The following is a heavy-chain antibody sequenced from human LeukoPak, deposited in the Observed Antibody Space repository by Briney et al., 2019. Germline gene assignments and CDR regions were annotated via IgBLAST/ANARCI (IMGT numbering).Heavy chain of an antibody. CDR1: GYSISSGYY. J-gene: IGHJ4*02. V-gene: IGHV4-38-2*01. CDR3: ARVWESSGWYSFLR. CDR2: IYHSGST. Sequence: PSETLSLTCAVSGYSISSGYYWGWIRQPPGKGLEWIGSIYHSGSTYYNPSLKSRVTISVDTSKNQFSLKLSSVTAADTAVYYCARVWESSGWYSFLRWGQGTLVTVSS. D-gene: IGHD6-19*01.